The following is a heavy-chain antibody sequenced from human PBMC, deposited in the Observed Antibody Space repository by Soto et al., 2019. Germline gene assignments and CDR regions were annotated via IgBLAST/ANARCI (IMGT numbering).Heavy chain of an antibody. CDR2: ISWNTGSI. D-gene: IGHD1-7*01. V-gene: IGHV3-9*01. CDR3: AKGGDWNYKKGFDF. J-gene: IGHJ3*01. CDR1: GFTFDDYA. Sequence: AGGSLRLSCAASGFTFDDYAMHWVRQASGKGLEWVSGISWNTGSIGYADSVKGRFIISRDNAKNSLFLQMNSLRAEDTALYYCAKGGDWNYKKGFDFWGQGTMVTVSS.